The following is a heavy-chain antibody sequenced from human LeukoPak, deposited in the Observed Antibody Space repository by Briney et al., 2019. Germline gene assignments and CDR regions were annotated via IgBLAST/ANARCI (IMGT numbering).Heavy chain of an antibody. CDR3: ARDDYMYYYGSGPLPQQGYLVD. D-gene: IGHD3-10*01. CDR2: INTNTGNP. CDR1: GYTFTSYA. Sequence: GASVKVSCKASGYTFTSYAMNWVRQAPGQGLEWMGWINTNTGNPTYAQGFTGRFVFSLDTSVSTAYLQISSLKAEDTAVYYCARDDYMYYYGSGPLPQQGYLVDWGQGTLVTVSS. V-gene: IGHV7-4-1*02. J-gene: IGHJ4*02.